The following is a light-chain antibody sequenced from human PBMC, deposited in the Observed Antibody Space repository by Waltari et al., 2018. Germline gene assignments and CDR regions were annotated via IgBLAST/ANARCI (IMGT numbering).Light chain of an antibody. CDR2: EVS. V-gene: IGLV2-8*01. J-gene: IGLJ2*01. Sequence: QSALTQPPSASGSPGQSVTISCTGTSSAVGGHNYGSLYKQHPCKAPKPLIYEVSKRPSGVPDRFSGSKSGNTASLTVSGLQAEDEADYYCSSYAGSNNVVFGGGTKLTVL. CDR3: SSYAGSNNVV. CDR1: SSAVGGHNY.